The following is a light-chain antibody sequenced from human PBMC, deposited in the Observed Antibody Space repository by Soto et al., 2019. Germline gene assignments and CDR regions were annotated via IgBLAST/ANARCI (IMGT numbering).Light chain of an antibody. Sequence: QSVLTQPRSVSGSPGQSVTISCTGTSSDVGDYNYVSWYQQHPGKVPKLMIYDVSNRPSGVPDRFSGSKSGNTASLTISGLQAEDEADYYCCSYAGSYTSYVFGTGTKVTVL. CDR1: SSDVGDYNY. CDR2: DVS. V-gene: IGLV2-11*01. CDR3: CSYAGSYTSYV. J-gene: IGLJ1*01.